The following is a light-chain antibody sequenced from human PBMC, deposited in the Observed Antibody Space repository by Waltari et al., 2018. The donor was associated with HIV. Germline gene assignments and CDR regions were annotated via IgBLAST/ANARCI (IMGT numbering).Light chain of an antibody. V-gene: IGKV2-28*01. J-gene: IGKJ2*01. CDR1: QSLLHSNGYNY. Sequence: DIVMTQSPLSLPVTPGEPASISCRSSQSLLHSNGYNYLDWYLQKPGQSPQLLIYLGSNRASGVPDRFSGSGSGTDFTLKISRVEAEDVGCYYCMQTLQTPYIFGQGTKLGIK. CDR3: MQTLQTPYI. CDR2: LGS.